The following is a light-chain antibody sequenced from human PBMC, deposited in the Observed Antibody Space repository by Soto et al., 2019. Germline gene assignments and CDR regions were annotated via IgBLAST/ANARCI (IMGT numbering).Light chain of an antibody. J-gene: IGKJ5*01. CDR3: QEYNSYSSFT. CDR2: KAS. V-gene: IGKV1-5*03. Sequence: DIQMTQSPSTLSGSVGDRVTITCRASQSINNWLAWYQQKPGKAPKILIYKASTLESGVPSRFSGSGSGTEFTLTISSLQPDDFATYYCQEYNSYSSFTFGQGTRLEIK. CDR1: QSINNW.